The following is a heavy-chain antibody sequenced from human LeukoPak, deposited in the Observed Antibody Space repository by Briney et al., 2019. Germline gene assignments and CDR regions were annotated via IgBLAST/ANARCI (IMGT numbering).Heavy chain of an antibody. D-gene: IGHD3-10*01. CDR2: ISGSGDRT. V-gene: IGHV3-23*01. CDR1: GFAFTSYA. Sequence: TGGSLRLSCAASGFAFTSYAMNWVRQAPGKGLEWVSSISGSGDRTNYADSAKGRFIISRDNSKNTLYLQMNSLRAEDTALYYCAKDLHPMVRGAPLDYWGQGSRVTVSS. CDR3: AKDLHPMVRGAPLDY. J-gene: IGHJ4*02.